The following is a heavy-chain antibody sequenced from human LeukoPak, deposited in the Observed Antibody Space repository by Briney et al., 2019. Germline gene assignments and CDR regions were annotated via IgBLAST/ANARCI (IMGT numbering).Heavy chain of an antibody. J-gene: IGHJ4*02. V-gene: IGHV3-48*02. CDR3: ARSLLLGTSVDY. D-gene: IGHD3-22*01. CDR1: GFTVSSNY. Sequence: GSLRLSCAASGFTVSSNYVNWVRQAPGKGLEWVSYISGSSGTIYYADSVKGRFTISRDNAKSSLYLQMNSLRDEDTAVYYCARSLLLGTSVDYWGQGTLVTVSS. CDR2: ISGSSGTI.